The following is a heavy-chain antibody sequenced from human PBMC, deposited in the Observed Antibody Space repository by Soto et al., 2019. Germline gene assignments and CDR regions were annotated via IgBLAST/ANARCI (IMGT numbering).Heavy chain of an antibody. D-gene: IGHD4-4*01. Sequence: PSETLSLTCTVSGGSISSYYWSWIRQPPGKGLEWIGYIYYSGSTNYNPSLKSRVTISVDTSKNQFSLKLSSVTAADTAVYYCARTTGGGYNWFDTWGQGTLVTVSS. CDR1: GGSISSYY. CDR3: ARTTGGGYNWFDT. V-gene: IGHV4-59*01. J-gene: IGHJ5*02. CDR2: IYYSGST.